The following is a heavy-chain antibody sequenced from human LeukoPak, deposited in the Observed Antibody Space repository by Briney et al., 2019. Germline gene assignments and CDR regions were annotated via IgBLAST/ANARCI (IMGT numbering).Heavy chain of an antibody. Sequence: PGGSLRLSCAASGFTFSSYGMHWVRQAPGKGLEWVAVISYDGSNKYYADSVKGRFTISKDNFKNTLYLQMNGLRAEDTAIYYCAKTFGGGSGNPYYFDSWGQGTLVPVSS. CDR2: ISYDGSNK. CDR1: GFTFSSYG. V-gene: IGHV3-30*18. J-gene: IGHJ4*02. CDR3: AKTFGGGSGNPYYFDS. D-gene: IGHD3-16*01.